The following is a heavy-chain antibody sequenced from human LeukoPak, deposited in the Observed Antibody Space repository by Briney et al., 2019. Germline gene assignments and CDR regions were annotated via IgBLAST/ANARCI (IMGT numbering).Heavy chain of an antibody. V-gene: IGHV4-31*03. CDR3: ARGGLRHGWFDP. CDR2: IYYIGTT. Sequence: KPSHTLSLTCTVSGDSINSGDFYWNWIRQHPEKGLEWIGFIYYIGTTYSNPSLKSRITMSVDTSKNKFSLNLSSVTAADTAVYYCARGGLRHGWFDPWGPGTLVTVSS. J-gene: IGHJ5*02. CDR1: GDSINSGDFY.